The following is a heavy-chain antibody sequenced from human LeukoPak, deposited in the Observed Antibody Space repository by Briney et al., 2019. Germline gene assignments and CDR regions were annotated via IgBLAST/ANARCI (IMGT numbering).Heavy chain of an antibody. J-gene: IGHJ3*02. CDR1: GYTFTGYY. Sequence: GASVKVSCKASGYTFTGYYMHWVRQAPGQGLEWMGWINPNSGGTNYAQKFQGRVTMTRDTSISTAYMELSRLRSDDTAVYYCASSYCGGDCSTHDAFDIWGQGTMVTVSS. CDR3: ASSYCGGDCSTHDAFDI. CDR2: INPNSGGT. D-gene: IGHD2-21*02. V-gene: IGHV1-2*02.